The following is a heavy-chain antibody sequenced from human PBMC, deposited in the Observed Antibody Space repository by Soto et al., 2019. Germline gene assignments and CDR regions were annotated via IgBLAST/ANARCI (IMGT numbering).Heavy chain of an antibody. CDR2: IYSGGST. D-gene: IGHD2-21*02. J-gene: IGHJ4*02. CDR1: WFTVSSNY. CDR3: ARDLGDPLFDY. V-gene: IGHV3-53*01. Sequence: GGSLRLSCAASWFTVSSNYMSWVRQAPGKGLEWVSVIYSGGSTYYADSVKGRFTISRDNSKNTLYLQMNSLRAEDTAVYYCARDLGDPLFDYWGQGTLVTVSS.